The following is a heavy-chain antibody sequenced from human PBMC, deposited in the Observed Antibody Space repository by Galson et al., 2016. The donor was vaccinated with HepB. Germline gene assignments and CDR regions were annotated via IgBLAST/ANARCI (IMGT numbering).Heavy chain of an antibody. CDR2: ITDNGGHT. CDR3: ASGYSYGYFYY. V-gene: IGHV3-21*01. J-gene: IGHJ4*02. D-gene: IGHD5-18*01. Sequence: SLRLSCAASGLTFSSYAMTWVRQAPGKGLEWVSTITDNGGHTYYADSVKGRFTISRDNAKNSLYLQMNSLRAEDTAVYYCASGYSYGYFYYWGQGTLVTVSS. CDR1: GLTFSSYA.